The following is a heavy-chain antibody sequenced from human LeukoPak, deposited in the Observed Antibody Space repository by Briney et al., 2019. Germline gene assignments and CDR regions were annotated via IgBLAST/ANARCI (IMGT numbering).Heavy chain of an antibody. CDR2: INPNSGGT. CDR1: GYTFTGYY. D-gene: IGHD2-15*01. V-gene: IGHV1-2*02. Sequence: ASVKVSCKASGYTFTGYYMHWVRQAPGQGLEWMGWINPNSGGTNYAQKFQSRVTMTRDTSISTAYMELSRLRSDDAAVYYCARDRYCSGGSCYFPPYCFDYWGQGTLVTVSS. J-gene: IGHJ4*02. CDR3: ARDRYCSGGSCYFPPYCFDY.